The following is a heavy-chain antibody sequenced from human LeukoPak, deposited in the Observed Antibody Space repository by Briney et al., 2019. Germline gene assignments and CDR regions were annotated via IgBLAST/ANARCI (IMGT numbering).Heavy chain of an antibody. CDR3: AKDSYDNYDYGGEIDY. V-gene: IGHV3-30*02. CDR2: ISFDGNNR. Sequence: QPGGSLRLSCAASGFTFSSYGMHWVRQAPGKGLEWVAFISFDGNNRSFTDSVKGRFTISRDNSKNTLYLQMNSLRAEDTAVYYCAKDSYDNYDYGGEIDYWGQGTLVTVSS. D-gene: IGHD4-23*01. CDR1: GFTFSSYG. J-gene: IGHJ4*02.